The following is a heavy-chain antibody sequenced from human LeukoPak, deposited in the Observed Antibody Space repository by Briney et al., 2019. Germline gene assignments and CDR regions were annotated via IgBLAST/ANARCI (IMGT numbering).Heavy chain of an antibody. D-gene: IGHD5-18*01. CDR2: ISPDNGDT. Sequence: ASVKVPCKASGYTFTDYGISWVRQAPGQGLEWMGWISPDNGDTSFAQKFQGRVTMTTDTSTTTAYMELRSLRSDDTAVYFCAKDHPERYSYGTPFDYWGQGTLVTVSS. V-gene: IGHV1-18*01. CDR3: AKDHPERYSYGTPFDY. CDR1: GYTFTDYG. J-gene: IGHJ4*02.